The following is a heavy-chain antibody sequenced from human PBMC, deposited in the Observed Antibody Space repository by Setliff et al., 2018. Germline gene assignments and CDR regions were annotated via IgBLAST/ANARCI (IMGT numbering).Heavy chain of an antibody. D-gene: IGHD3-22*01. Sequence: SVKVSCKASGATFSSYGISWVRQAPGQGLEWMGGTIPIFGTTEYAQKFQGILTIITDESTNTAFMQLSSLRSDDTAVYYCVREGVDSRSSTDYRYYMDVWGKGTTVTVSS. CDR1: GATFSSYG. CDR3: VREGVDSRSSTDYRYYMDV. J-gene: IGHJ6*03. V-gene: IGHV1-69*05. CDR2: TIPIFGTT.